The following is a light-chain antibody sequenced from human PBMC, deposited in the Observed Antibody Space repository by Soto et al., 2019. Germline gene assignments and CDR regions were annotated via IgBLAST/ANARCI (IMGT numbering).Light chain of an antibody. CDR3: FSYTSSTAYV. Sequence: QSALTQPASVSGSPEQSITISCTGTSSDVGGYNHVSWYQLHPGKAPKLMVYEVSNRPSGVSNRLSGSKSGNTASLTISGLQAEDEADYYCFSYTSSTAYVFGTGTKVTVL. CDR2: EVS. J-gene: IGLJ1*01. V-gene: IGLV2-14*01. CDR1: SSDVGGYNH.